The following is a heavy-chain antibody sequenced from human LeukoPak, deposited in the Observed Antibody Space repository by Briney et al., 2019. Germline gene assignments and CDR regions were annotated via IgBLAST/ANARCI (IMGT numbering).Heavy chain of an antibody. CDR1: GFTFDDYA. Sequence: PGGSLRLSCAASGFTFDDYAMHWVRQAPGKGLEWVSGISWNSGSIGYADSVKGRFTISRDNAKNSLYLQMNSLRAEDTAVYYCVKRGLRFSPTGPRPRGMDVWAKGPRSPSP. V-gene: IGHV3-9*01. D-gene: IGHD5-12*01. CDR3: VKRGLRFSPTGPRPRGMDV. CDR2: ISWNSGSI. J-gene: IGHJ6*02.